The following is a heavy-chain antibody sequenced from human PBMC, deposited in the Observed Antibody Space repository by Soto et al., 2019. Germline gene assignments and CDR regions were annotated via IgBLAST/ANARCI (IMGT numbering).Heavy chain of an antibody. D-gene: IGHD6-13*01. CDR3: PRQYSSSWYLYFQQ. Sequence: SETLSLTCAVYGGSFNGYYWSWIRHPPGKGLEWIGEINQSGSTNYNPSLKSRVTISVDTSKNQFSLKLSSVTAADTAVYYCPRQYSSSWYLYFQQWGQGTLVTV. CDR2: INQSGST. J-gene: IGHJ1*01. CDR1: GGSFNGYY. V-gene: IGHV4-34*01.